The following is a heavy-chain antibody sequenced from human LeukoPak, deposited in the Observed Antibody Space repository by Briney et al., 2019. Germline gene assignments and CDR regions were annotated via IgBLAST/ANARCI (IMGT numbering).Heavy chain of an antibody. J-gene: IGHJ4*02. CDR2: ISSSDPGT. V-gene: IGHV3-23*01. CDR3: AKDLQVGGTDY. D-gene: IGHD1-26*01. CDR1: GFTLSSYA. Sequence: GGSLRLSCAASGFTLSSYAMSWVRQVPGKGLEWVSAISSSDPGTYHAASVRGRFTISRDNSKNTLYLQMNSLRAEDAAVYYCAKDLQVGGTDYWGQGTLVTVSS.